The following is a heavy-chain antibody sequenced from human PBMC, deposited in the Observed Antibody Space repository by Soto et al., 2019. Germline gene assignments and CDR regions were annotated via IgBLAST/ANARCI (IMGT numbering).Heavy chain of an antibody. Sequence: GASVKVSCNAPGGTFSSYTISWVRQAPGQGLEWMGRTIPILGIANYAQKSQGRVTNTADKSTSKDYMELSSLRSEDTAVYYCARGPYSGYDPLTFFDYWGQGTLVTVSS. CDR1: GGTFSSYT. CDR3: ARGPYSGYDPLTFFDY. V-gene: IGHV1-69*02. J-gene: IGHJ4*02. CDR2: TIPILGIA. D-gene: IGHD5-12*01.